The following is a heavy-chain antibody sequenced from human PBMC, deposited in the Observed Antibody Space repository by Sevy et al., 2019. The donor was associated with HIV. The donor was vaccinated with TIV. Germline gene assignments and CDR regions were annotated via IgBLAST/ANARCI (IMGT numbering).Heavy chain of an antibody. Sequence: SETLSLTCAVYGGSFSGYYWSWIRQPPGKGLEWIGEINHSGSTNYNPSLKSRVTISVDTSKNQFSLKLSSVTAADTTVYYCARRKGTELEGAAGTPFDYWGQGTLVTVSS. J-gene: IGHJ4*02. CDR1: GGSFSGYY. CDR3: ARRKGTELEGAAGTPFDY. CDR2: INHSGST. D-gene: IGHD6-13*01. V-gene: IGHV4-34*01.